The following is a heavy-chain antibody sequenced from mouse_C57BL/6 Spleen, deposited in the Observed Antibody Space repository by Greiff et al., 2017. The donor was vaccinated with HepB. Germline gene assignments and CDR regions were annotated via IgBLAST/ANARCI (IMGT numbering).Heavy chain of an antibody. CDR2: ISSGSSTI. Sequence: DVHLVESGGGLVKPGGSLKLSCAASGFTFSDYGMHWVRQAPEKGLEWVAYISSGSSTIYYADTVKGRFTISRDNAKNTLFLQMTSLRSEDTAMYYCARPLRSAMDYWGQGTSVTVSS. J-gene: IGHJ4*01. V-gene: IGHV5-17*01. CDR3: ARPLRSAMDY. CDR1: GFTFSDYG.